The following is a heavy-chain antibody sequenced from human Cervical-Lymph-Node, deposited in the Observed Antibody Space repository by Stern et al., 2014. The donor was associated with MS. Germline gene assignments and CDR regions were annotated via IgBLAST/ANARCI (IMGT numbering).Heavy chain of an antibody. D-gene: IGHD3-22*01. CDR1: GGSISSDNYY. CDR3: ARDHFTTSLDV. J-gene: IGHJ6*02. V-gene: IGHV4-31*03. Sequence: QVQLQESGPGLVKPSQTLSLTCTVSGGSISSDNYYWTWIRQHPGKGLEWIGHIYYSGTPYSNPSLKSRVSITVDTSQKLFSLRLSSVPAAETAVYYCARDHFTTSLDVWGQGTTVPVS. CDR2: IYYSGTP.